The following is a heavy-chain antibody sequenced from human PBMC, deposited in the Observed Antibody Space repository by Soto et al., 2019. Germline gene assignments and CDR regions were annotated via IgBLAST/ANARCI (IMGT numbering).Heavy chain of an antibody. D-gene: IGHD3-3*01. CDR1: GGSISSYY. J-gene: IGHJ3*02. V-gene: IGHV4-59*01. Sequence: SETLSLTCTVSGGSISSYYWSWIRQPPGKGLEWIGYIYYSGSTNYNPSLKSRVTISVDTSKNQISLNLRSVTAADTAVYYCARDREYSFGLTYDIWGQGTMVTVSS. CDR3: ARDREYSFGLTYDI. CDR2: IYYSGST.